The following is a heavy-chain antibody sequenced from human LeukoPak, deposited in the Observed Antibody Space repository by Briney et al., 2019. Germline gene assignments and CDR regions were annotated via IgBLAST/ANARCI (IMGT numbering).Heavy chain of an antibody. J-gene: IGHJ4*02. D-gene: IGHD2-21*02. CDR2: IREDGSVK. CDR1: GFMFNKFW. Sequence: PGGSLRLSCAASGFMFNKFWMTWVRQAPGKGLEWVANIREDGSVKNYIDSVQGRFTISRDNAKNSLYLQMNSLRVEDTAVYYCAKDIVGGGDDYWGQGTLVTVSS. V-gene: IGHV3-7*01. CDR3: AKDIVGGGDDY.